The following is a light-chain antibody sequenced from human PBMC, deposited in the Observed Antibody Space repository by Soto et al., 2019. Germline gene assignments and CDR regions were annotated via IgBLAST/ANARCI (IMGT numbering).Light chain of an antibody. CDR1: SSDVGGYNY. Sequence: QSVLTQPPSASGSPGQSVTISCTGTSSDVGGYNYVSWYQQHPGKATKLMIYEVSKRPSGVPDRFSGSKSGNTASLTVSGLQAEDEADYYCSSYACSKVFGGGTKVTVL. CDR3: SSYACSKV. V-gene: IGLV2-8*01. CDR2: EVS. J-gene: IGLJ2*01.